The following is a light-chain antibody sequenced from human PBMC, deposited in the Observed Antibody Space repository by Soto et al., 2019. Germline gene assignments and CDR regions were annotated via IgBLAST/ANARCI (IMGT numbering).Light chain of an antibody. CDR1: QSVSNY. V-gene: IGKV3-11*01. CDR2: DAS. CDR3: QHRSIWPVS. Sequence: EIVLTQSPAALSLSPGGRDTLSCRASQSVSNYLAWYQQKPGQAPRLLIFDASNRATGIPARFSGSGSATDFTLTISSLEPEDFAVYYCQHRSIWPVSFGQGTRLEI. J-gene: IGKJ5*01.